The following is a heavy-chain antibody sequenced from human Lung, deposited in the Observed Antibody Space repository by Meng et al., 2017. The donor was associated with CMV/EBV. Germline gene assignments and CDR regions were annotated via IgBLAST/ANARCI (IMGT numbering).Heavy chain of an antibody. CDR3: ARGGVLLPAGKSWFDH. CDR2: INSNSDDT. J-gene: IGHJ5*02. D-gene: IGHD2-2*01. Sequence: YTFTGYYIHWVRQAPGQGLEWIGRINSNSDDTNYAQNFQDRLTMTRDTSISTVYMELTRLTSDDTAVYYCARGGVLLPAGKSWFDHWGLGTLVTVSS. V-gene: IGHV1-2*06. CDR1: YTFTGYY.